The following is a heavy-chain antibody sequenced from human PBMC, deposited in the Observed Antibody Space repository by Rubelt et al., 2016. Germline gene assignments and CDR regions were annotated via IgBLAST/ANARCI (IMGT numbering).Heavy chain of an antibody. CDR3: ASSSGSYYSLDY. CDR1: GYTFTGYY. J-gene: IGHJ4*02. D-gene: IGHD1-26*01. Sequence: QVQLVQSGAEVKKPGASVKVSCKASGYTFTGYYMHWVRQAPGQGLAWMGWINTNSGGTNYAQKFQGRGTMTRDTSISTAYMELSRLGSDDTAVYYCASSSGSYYSLDYWGQGTLVTVSS. V-gene: IGHV1-2*02. CDR2: INTNSGGT.